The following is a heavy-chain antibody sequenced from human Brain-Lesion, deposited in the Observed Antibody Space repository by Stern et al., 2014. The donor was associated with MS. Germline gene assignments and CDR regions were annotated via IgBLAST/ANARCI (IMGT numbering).Heavy chain of an antibody. CDR2: IYWDGGSL. D-gene: IGHD3-22*01. CDR1: GFTFVDFS. V-gene: IGHV3-9*01. CDR3: TKDGGYFSGLFDS. Sequence: QLVESGGGLVQPGGSLRLSCAASGFTFVDFSMHWVRQAPGKGLEWVSGIYWDGGSLAYADSVKGRFSTSRGTAKTSLFLQLNSLRPEDTALYYCTKDGGYFSGLFDSWGQGTLVTVSS. J-gene: IGHJ4*02.